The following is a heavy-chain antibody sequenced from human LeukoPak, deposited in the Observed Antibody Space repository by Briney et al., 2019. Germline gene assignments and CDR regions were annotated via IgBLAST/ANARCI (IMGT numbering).Heavy chain of an antibody. CDR2: IYHSGST. CDR1: GGSISSGGYY. Sequence: PSETLSLTCTVSGGSISSGGYYWSWIRQPPGEGLEWIGYIYHSGSTYYNPSLKSRVTISVDRSKNQFSLKLSSVTAADTAVYYCARDLGVDGYSSSWYVDTNAFDIWGQGTMVTVSS. D-gene: IGHD6-13*01. J-gene: IGHJ3*02. V-gene: IGHV4-30-2*01. CDR3: ARDLGVDGYSSSWYVDTNAFDI.